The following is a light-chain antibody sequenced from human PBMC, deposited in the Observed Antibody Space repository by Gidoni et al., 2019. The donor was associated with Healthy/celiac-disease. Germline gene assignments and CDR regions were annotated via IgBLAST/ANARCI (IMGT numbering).Light chain of an antibody. V-gene: IGLV2-14*03. CDR2: DVS. CDR1: SSDVCGYNY. Sequence: QSALTQPASVSGSPGQSITISCTGTSSDVCGYNYVSWYQQHPGKAPKLMIYDVSNRPSGVSNRFSGSKSGNTASLTISGLQAEDEGDYYCSSYTSSSTLVFGTGTKVTVL. CDR3: SSYTSSSTLV. J-gene: IGLJ1*01.